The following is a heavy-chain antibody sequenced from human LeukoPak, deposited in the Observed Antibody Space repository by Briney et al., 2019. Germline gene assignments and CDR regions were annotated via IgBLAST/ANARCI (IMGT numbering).Heavy chain of an antibody. V-gene: IGHV1-58*01. CDR3: AAPHYDILLNYYYYGMDV. CDR2: IVVGSGNT. CDR1: GFTFTSYA. J-gene: IGHJ6*04. Sequence: TSVKVSCKASGFTFTSYAVQWVRQARGQRLEWIGWIVVGSGNTNYAQKFQERVTITRDMSTSTAYMELSSLRSEDTAVYYCAAPHYDILLNYYYYGMDVWGKGTTVTVSS. D-gene: IGHD3-9*01.